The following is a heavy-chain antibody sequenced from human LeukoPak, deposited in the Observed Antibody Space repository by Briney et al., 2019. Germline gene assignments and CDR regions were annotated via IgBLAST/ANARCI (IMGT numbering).Heavy chain of an antibody. V-gene: IGHV1-2*02. CDR2: INPNTGDT. CDR3: ASYPRYVSTPPFDY. J-gene: IGHJ4*02. CDR1: GYTFTAYY. D-gene: IGHD2-15*01. Sequence: ASVKVSCKASGYTFTAYYMHWVRQAPGQGPEWMGWINPNTGDTKYAQKFQGRVTMTRDTTISTAYLELSRLTPDDTAVYYCASYPRYVSTPPFDYWGQGTLVTVSS.